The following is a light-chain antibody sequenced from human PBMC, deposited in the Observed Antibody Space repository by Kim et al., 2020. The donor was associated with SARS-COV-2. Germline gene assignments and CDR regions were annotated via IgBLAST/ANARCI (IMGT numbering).Light chain of an antibody. Sequence: SVGDRVTATSRASQSISMYVNWYQQKPGKAPKLLIFAAATLQRGVPSRFSGSGSGTEFTLTITNLQPDDFATYYCQQSYNTPLTFGGGTKVDIK. CDR1: QSISMY. CDR2: AAA. J-gene: IGKJ4*01. V-gene: IGKV1-39*01. CDR3: QQSYNTPLT.